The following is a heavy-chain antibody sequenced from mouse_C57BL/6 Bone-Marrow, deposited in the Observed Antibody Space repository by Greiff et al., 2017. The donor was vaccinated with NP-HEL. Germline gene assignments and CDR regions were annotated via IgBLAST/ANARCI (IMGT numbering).Heavy chain of an antibody. CDR1: GFTFSSYG. CDR2: ISSCGSYT. V-gene: IGHV5-6*01. J-gene: IGHJ2*01. CDR3: ARHVTTVFDY. Sequence: EVNLVESGGDLVKPGGSLKLSCAASGFTFSSYGMSWVRQTPDKRLEWVATISSCGSYTYYPDSVKGRFTISRDNAKNTLYLQMSSLKSEDTAMYYCARHVTTVFDYWGQGTTLTVSS. D-gene: IGHD1-1*01.